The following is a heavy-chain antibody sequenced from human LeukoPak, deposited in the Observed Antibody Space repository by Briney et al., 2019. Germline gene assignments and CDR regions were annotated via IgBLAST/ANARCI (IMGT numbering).Heavy chain of an antibody. CDR3: ARGEDYYDQWYFDY. J-gene: IGHJ4*02. Sequence: SETLSLTCAVYGGSFSGYYWTWIRQPPGKGLEWIGEINHSGITNYNPSLKSRVTISVDTSKSQFSLKLSSVTAADTAVYYCARGEDYYDQWYFDYWGQGTLVTVSS. D-gene: IGHD3-22*01. CDR1: GGSFSGYY. CDR2: INHSGIT. V-gene: IGHV4-34*01.